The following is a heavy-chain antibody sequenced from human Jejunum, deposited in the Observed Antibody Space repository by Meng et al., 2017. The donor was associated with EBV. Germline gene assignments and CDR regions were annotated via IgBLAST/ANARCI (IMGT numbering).Heavy chain of an antibody. V-gene: IGHV4-59*02. D-gene: IGHD1-26*01. J-gene: IGHJ5*02. Sequence: QLRLQESGPGLVKPWDXRSLTCTVTGDSVRSYYWSWIRQSPEKGLEWIGYTHYSETSIYSPSLMSRATISVDTSNSQFSLKLNSVTAADTAIYYCTRGSTGAFNAWGQGILVTVSS. CDR2: THYSETS. CDR1: GDSVRSYY. CDR3: TRGSTGAFNA.